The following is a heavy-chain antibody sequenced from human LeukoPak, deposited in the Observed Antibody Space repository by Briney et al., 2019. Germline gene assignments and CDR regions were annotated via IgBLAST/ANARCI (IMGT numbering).Heavy chain of an antibody. CDR1: GFTFSSYA. D-gene: IGHD6-13*01. Sequence: GGSLRLSCAASGFTFSSYAMCWVRQAPGKGLEWVSAISGSGGSTYYADSVKGRFTISRDNSKNTLYLQMNSLRAEDTAVYYCAKDLVYSSSWEDAFDIWGQGTMVTVSS. CDR2: ISGSGGST. J-gene: IGHJ3*02. V-gene: IGHV3-23*01. CDR3: AKDLVYSSSWEDAFDI.